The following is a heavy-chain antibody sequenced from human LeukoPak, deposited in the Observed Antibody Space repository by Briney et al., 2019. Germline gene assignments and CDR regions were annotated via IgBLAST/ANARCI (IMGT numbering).Heavy chain of an antibody. J-gene: IGHJ3*02. D-gene: IGHD3-22*01. Sequence: GGSLRLSCAASGFTFSSYSMNWVRQAPGKGLEWVSSISSSSSYIYYADSVKGRFTISRDNAKNSLYLQMNSLGAEDTAVYYCAREVEYYDSSGYRPHAFDIWGQGTLVTVSS. CDR2: ISSSSSYI. V-gene: IGHV3-21*01. CDR1: GFTFSSYS. CDR3: AREVEYYDSSGYRPHAFDI.